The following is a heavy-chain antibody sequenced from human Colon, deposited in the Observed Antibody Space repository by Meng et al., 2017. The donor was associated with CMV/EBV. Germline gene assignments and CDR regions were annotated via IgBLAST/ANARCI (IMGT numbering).Heavy chain of an antibody. V-gene: IGHV3-7*01. Sequence: GGSLRLSCAASGFTFSNYWMTWVRQAPGKGLEWVATIKQNGRETSYADSVKGRFTISRDDAKNSLYLQMNSLRPEDTAVYYCARDPFQAHLLDDFLDSWGQGTLVTVSS. J-gene: IGHJ4*02. D-gene: IGHD3-3*01. CDR2: IKQNGRET. CDR1: GFTFSNYW. CDR3: ARDPFQAHLLDDFLDS.